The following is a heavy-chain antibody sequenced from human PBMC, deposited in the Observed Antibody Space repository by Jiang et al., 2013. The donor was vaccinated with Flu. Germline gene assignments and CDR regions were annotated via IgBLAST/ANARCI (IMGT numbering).Heavy chain of an antibody. CDR1: SSNTAV. V-gene: IGHV6-1*01. CDR3: ARADFLFVSSWPDNWFDP. CDR2: TYYRSERYT. J-gene: IGHJ5*02. D-gene: IGHD2/OR15-2a*01. Sequence: SSNTAVWNWVRQSPSRGLEWLGRTYYRSERYTDYAVSVKGRISISPDTSKNQFSLQLSSVTPEDTAVYYCARADFLFVSSWPDNWFDPWGQGTLVTVSS.